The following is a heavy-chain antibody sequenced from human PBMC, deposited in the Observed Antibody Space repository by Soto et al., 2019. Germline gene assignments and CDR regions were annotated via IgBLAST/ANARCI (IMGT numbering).Heavy chain of an antibody. CDR2: IKSKTDGGTT. CDR1: GFTFSNAW. Sequence: PGGSLRLSCAASGFTFSNAWMSWVRQAPGKGPEWVGRIKSKTDGGTTDYAAPVKGRFTISRDDSKNTLYLQMNSLKTEDTAVYYCTTGMCSSTSCYAGGYYYYGMDVWGQGTTVTVSS. V-gene: IGHV3-15*01. CDR3: TTGMCSSTSCYAGGYYYYGMDV. J-gene: IGHJ6*02. D-gene: IGHD2-2*01.